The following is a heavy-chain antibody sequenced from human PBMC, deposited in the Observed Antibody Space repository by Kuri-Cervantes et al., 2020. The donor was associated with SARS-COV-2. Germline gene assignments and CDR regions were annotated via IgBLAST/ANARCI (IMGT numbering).Heavy chain of an antibody. CDR3: AGVVYYYYYYMDV. Sequence: SQTLSLTCAVYGGSFSGYYWSWIRQPPGKGLEWIGEINHSGSTNYNPSLKSRVTISVDTSKNQFSLKLSSVTATDTAVYYCAGVVYYYYYYMDVWGKGTTVTVSS. V-gene: IGHV4-34*01. J-gene: IGHJ6*03. CDR2: INHSGST. CDR1: GGSFSGYY.